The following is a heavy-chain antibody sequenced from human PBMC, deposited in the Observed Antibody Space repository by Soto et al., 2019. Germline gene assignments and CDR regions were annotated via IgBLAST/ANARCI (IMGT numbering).Heavy chain of an antibody. V-gene: IGHV1-24*01. J-gene: IGHJ6*04. CDR3: ATDLSNRGSFNGLEV. Sequence: VKVSCKVSGYTLTELSMHWVRQAPGKGLEWMGGFDPEDGETIYAQKFQGRVTMTEDTSTDTAYMELSSLRSEDTAVYYCATDLSNRGSFNGLEVGGKGTTATFSS. D-gene: IGHD1-26*01. CDR1: GYTLTELS. CDR2: FDPEDGET.